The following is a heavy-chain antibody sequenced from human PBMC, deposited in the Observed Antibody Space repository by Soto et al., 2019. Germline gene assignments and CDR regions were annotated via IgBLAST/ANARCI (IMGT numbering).Heavy chain of an antibody. CDR3: AGGRIAAAGTSWFDP. CDR2: IYTSGST. D-gene: IGHD6-13*01. J-gene: IGHJ5*02. V-gene: IGHV4-4*07. Sequence: QVQLQESGPGLVKPSETLSLTCTVSGDSISSYYWSWIRQPAGKGLEWIGRIYTSGSTNYNPSLKSRVTMSVDTSKNQFSLKLSSVTAADTAVYYCAGGRIAAAGTSWFDPWGQGTLVTVSS. CDR1: GDSISSYY.